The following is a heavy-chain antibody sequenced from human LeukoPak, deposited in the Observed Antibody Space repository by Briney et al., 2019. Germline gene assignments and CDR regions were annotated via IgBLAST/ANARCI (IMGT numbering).Heavy chain of an antibody. D-gene: IGHD6-13*01. J-gene: IGHJ4*02. CDR2: VRYDGSNK. CDR1: GFTFSSYG. Sequence: GSLRLSCAASGFTFSSYGMHWVRQAPGKGLEWVAFVRYDGSNKYYADSVKGRFTISRDNSENTLYLQMNSLRAEDTAVYYCAKDPTPGYSSSWYCRDWGQGTLVTVSS. V-gene: IGHV3-30*02. CDR3: AKDPTPGYSSSWYCRD.